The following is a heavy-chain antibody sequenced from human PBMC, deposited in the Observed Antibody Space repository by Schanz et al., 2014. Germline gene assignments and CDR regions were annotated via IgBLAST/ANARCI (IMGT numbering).Heavy chain of an antibody. J-gene: IGHJ5*02. V-gene: IGHV1-69*02. CDR3: ARGPLGTSP. Sequence: QLQLVQSGAEVKKPGSSVKVSCKLSGGTFSSYTISWMRQAPGQGLEWMGKIIPVLNIATYAQRFQGRVTITADKSTSTASRELSSLKSEDTAVYYCARGPLGTSPWGQGTLVAGAS. CDR2: IIPVLNIA. D-gene: IGHD5-12*01. CDR1: GGTFSSYT.